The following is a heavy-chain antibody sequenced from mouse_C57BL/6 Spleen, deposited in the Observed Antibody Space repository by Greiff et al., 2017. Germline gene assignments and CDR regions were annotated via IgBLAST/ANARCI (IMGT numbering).Heavy chain of an antibody. CDR2: IYPGSGST. CDR1: GYTFTSYW. Sequence: QVQLQQPGAELVKPGASVKMSCKASGYTFTSYWITWVKQRPGQGLEWIGDIYPGSGSTNYNEKFKSKATLTVDTSSSTAYMQLSSLTSEDSAVYYWARSDSSGSAWFAYWGQGTLVTVSA. V-gene: IGHV1-55*01. CDR3: ARSDSSGSAWFAY. J-gene: IGHJ3*01. D-gene: IGHD3-2*02.